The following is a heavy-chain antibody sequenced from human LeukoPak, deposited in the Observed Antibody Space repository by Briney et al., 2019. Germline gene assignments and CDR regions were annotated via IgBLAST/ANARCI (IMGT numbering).Heavy chain of an antibody. CDR1: GYTFTGYY. CDR3: ARELHIVVVPAANPGGY. J-gene: IGHJ4*02. Sequence: ASVKVSCKASGYTFTGYYMHWVRQAPGQGLEWMGRINPNSGGTDYAQKFQGRVTMTRDTSISTAYMELSRLRSGDTAVYYCARELHIVVVPAANPGGYWGQGTLVTVSS. CDR2: INPNSGGT. V-gene: IGHV1-2*06. D-gene: IGHD2-2*01.